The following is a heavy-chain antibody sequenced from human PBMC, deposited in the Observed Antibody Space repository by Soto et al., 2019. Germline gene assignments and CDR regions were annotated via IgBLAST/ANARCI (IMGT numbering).Heavy chain of an antibody. CDR2: IYYSGST. CDR1: GGSISSSSYY. Sequence: SETLSLTCTVSGGSISSSSYYWGWIRQPPGKGLEWIGSIYYSGSTYYNPSLKSRVTISVDTSKNQFSLKLSSVTAADTAVYYCARHIRYVDIVATMSWFDPWGQGTLVTVSS. V-gene: IGHV4-39*01. D-gene: IGHD5-12*01. J-gene: IGHJ5*02. CDR3: ARHIRYVDIVATMSWFDP.